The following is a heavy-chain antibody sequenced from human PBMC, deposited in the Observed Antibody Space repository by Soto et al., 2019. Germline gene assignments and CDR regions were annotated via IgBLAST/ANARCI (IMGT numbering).Heavy chain of an antibody. J-gene: IGHJ4*02. CDR3: AKDRMGFDWLLWTSIDY. Sequence: QVQLVESGGGVVQPGRSPRLSCAASGFTFSSYGMHWVRQAPGKGLEWVAVISYDGSNKYYADSVKGRFTISRDNSKNTLYLQMNSLRAEDTAVYYCAKDRMGFDWLLWTSIDYWGQGTLVTVSS. CDR2: ISYDGSNK. V-gene: IGHV3-30*18. CDR1: GFTFSSYG. D-gene: IGHD3-9*01.